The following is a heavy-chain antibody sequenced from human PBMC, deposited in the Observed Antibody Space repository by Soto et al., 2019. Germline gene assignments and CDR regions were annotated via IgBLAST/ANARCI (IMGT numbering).Heavy chain of an antibody. CDR3: ARDHFPWFDP. D-gene: IGHD3-3*02. Sequence: ASVKVSCKASGYTFLTYDISWGRQAPGQGLEWMGWISTKNGHTNYSQNLQGRATMTTETSTNTAYLELRNLRSDDTAVYFCARDHFPWFDPWGQGTLVTVSS. V-gene: IGHV1-18*01. CDR1: GYTFLTYD. J-gene: IGHJ5*02. CDR2: ISTKNGHT.